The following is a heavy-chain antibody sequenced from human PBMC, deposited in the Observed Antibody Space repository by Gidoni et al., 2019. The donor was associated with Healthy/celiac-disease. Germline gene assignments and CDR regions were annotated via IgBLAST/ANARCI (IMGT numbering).Heavy chain of an antibody. Sequence: QVQLQESGPGLVQPSETLSLTCTVSGGSISSYYWSWIRQPPGKGLEWIGYIYYSGSTNYNPSLKSRVTISVDTSKNQFSLKLSSVTAADTAVYYCAREGRNYDFWSGYYSWFDPWGQGTLVTVSS. V-gene: IGHV4-59*01. CDR3: AREGRNYDFWSGYYSWFDP. J-gene: IGHJ5*02. D-gene: IGHD3-3*01. CDR1: GGSISSYY. CDR2: IYYSGST.